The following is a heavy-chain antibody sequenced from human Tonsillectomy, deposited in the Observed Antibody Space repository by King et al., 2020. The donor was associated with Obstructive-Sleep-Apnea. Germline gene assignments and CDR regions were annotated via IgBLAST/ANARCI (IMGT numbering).Heavy chain of an antibody. CDR1: GFTFTSSA. CDR3: AAAEYSSSEYYYYGMDV. Sequence: QLVQSGPEVKKPGTSVKVSCKASGFTFTSSAVQWVRQARGQRLEWIGWIVVGSGNTNYAQKFQERVTITRDMSTSTAYMELSSLRSEDTAEYYRAAAEYSSSEYYYYGMDVWGQGTTVTVSS. CDR2: IVVGSGNT. V-gene: IGHV1-58*01. J-gene: IGHJ6*02. D-gene: IGHD6-6*01.